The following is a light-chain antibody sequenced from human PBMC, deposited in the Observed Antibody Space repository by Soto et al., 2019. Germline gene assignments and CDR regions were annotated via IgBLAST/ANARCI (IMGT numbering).Light chain of an antibody. CDR3: RQYHRGRLT. CDR2: AAS. V-gene: IGKV3-20*01. Sequence: EIVLTQSPDTLSLSPGERATLFCRASQTLSINSLALYQQKPGQAPRLLIYAASTRDTGIPDSFNGSGSGTDLALTINRLEPEDLSVYDCRQYHRGRLTCGPGTNVDVK. CDR1: QTLSINS. J-gene: IGKJ3*01.